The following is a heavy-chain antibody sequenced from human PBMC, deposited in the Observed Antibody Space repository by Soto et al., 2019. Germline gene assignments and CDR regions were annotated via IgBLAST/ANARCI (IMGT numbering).Heavy chain of an antibody. J-gene: IGHJ3*02. CDR2: IWYDGSKK. CDR3: GRALAGVNDACDM. CDR1: GFSFGGVG. D-gene: IGHD3-3*01. V-gene: IGHV3-33*01. Sequence: QVQLVESGGGAVQPGESLRLSCAASGFSFGGVGMHWVRQAPGKGLEWVALIWYDGSKKYYADSVRGRFTISRDNSRKTVYLEMTSLRGDDTAMYYCGRALAGVNDACDMWVQGTTVTVSP.